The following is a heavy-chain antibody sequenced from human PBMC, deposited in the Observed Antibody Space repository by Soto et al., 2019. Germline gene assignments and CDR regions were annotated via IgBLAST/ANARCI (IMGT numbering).Heavy chain of an antibody. CDR1: GCSFTSYG. V-gene: IGHV5-51*01. CDR2: IYPGDSDT. J-gene: IGHJ5*02. Sequence: PGESLKVCCKGSGCSFTSYGSGWVRQMPGKGLEWMGIIYPGDSDTRYSPSFQGQVTISADKSISTAYLQWSSLKASDTAMYYCARRWYPPEYYDILTGYNGWFDPWGQGTLVTVSS. D-gene: IGHD3-9*01. CDR3: ARRWYPPEYYDILTGYNGWFDP.